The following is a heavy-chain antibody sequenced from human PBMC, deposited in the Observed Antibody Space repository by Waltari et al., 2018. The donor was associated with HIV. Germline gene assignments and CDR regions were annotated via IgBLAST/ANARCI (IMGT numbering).Heavy chain of an antibody. Sequence: QVRLLQWGAGLLKPADTLSLRCAVFGGSFSGYYWSWIRQSPGKGLECIGAINHSGSINYNPSIKSRVIISVDRYKNQFSLKLASWTAADTAVYYCARGSWGCGMDVWGLGTTVIVSS. CDR3: ARGSWGCGMDV. J-gene: IGHJ6*02. CDR2: INHSGSI. D-gene: IGHD7-27*01. CDR1: GGSFSGYY. V-gene: IGHV4-34*01.